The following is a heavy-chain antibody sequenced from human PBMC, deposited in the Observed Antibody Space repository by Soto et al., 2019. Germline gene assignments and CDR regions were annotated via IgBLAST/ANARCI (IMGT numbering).Heavy chain of an antibody. CDR3: ARGAGAAADFGRNWFDP. V-gene: IGHV4-39*01. CDR1: GGSISSSSYY. J-gene: IGHJ5*02. CDR2: IYYSGST. D-gene: IGHD6-13*01. Sequence: ASETLSLTCTVSGGSISSSSYYWGWIRQPPGKGLEWIGSIYYSGSTYYNPSLKSRVTISVDTSKNQFSLKLSSVTAADTAVYYCARGAGAAADFGRNWFDPWGQGTLVTVSS.